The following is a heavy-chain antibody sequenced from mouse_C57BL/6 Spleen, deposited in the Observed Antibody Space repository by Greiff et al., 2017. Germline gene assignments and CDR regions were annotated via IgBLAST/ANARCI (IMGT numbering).Heavy chain of an antibody. Sequence: VQLQQPGAELVRPGSSVKLSCKASGYTFTSYWMDWVKQRPGQGLEWIGNIYPSDSETHYNQKFKDKATLTVDKSSSTAYMQLSSLTSEDSAVYYCAREKEDLGYAMDDWGQGTSVTVSS. CDR2: IYPSDSET. CDR3: AREKEDLGYAMDD. D-gene: IGHD5-1*01. J-gene: IGHJ4*01. V-gene: IGHV1-61*01. CDR1: GYTFTSYW.